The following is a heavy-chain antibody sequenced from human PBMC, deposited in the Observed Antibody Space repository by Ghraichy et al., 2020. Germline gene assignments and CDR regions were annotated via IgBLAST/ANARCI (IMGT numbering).Heavy chain of an antibody. Sequence: SQTLSLTCAVSGGSVTTPPYSWNWIRQPPGKALEWIGDIYHSGSTNYNPSLKSQVTISIDRSKNQFSLKLTSVIAADTGVYFCVRGARDDSDTWEYFENCGQGILV. D-gene: IGHD1-26*01. CDR1: GGSVTTPPYS. V-gene: IGHV4-30-2*01. CDR2: IYHSGST. J-gene: IGHJ4*02. CDR3: VRGARDDSDTWEYFEN.